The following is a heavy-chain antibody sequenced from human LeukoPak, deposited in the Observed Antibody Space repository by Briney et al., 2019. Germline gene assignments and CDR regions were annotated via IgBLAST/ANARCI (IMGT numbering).Heavy chain of an antibody. D-gene: IGHD1-7*01. CDR3: ARKETTSFDY. CDR2: IYYSGST. CDR1: GGSISSYY. J-gene: IGHJ4*02. V-gene: IGHV4-59*12. Sequence: PSETLSLTCTVSGGSISSYYWSWIRQPPGKGLEWIGYIYYSGSTNYNPSLKSRVTISVDTSKNQFSLKLSSVTAADTAVYYCARKETTSFDYWGQGTLVTVSS.